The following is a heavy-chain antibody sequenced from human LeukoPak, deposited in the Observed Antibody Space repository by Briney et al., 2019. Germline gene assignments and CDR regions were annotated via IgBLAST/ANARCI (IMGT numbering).Heavy chain of an antibody. D-gene: IGHD1-26*01. CDR3: ATMGLGVRATSGRDC. Sequence: ASVKVSCKVSGYTLTELSMHLVRQAPGKGLEWMRGFDPEDGETIYAQKFQGRVTMTEDRSTDTAYMELSSLRSEDTAVYYCATMGLGVRATSGRDCWGQGTLVTVSS. CDR2: FDPEDGET. CDR1: GYTLTELS. J-gene: IGHJ4*02. V-gene: IGHV1-24*01.